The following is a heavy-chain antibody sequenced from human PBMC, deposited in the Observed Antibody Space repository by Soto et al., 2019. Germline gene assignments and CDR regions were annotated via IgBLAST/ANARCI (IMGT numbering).Heavy chain of an antibody. CDR2: ISGTRGRQRST. J-gene: IGHJ5*02. D-gene: IGHD5-12*01. CDR1: GFIFSDYA. CDR3: AKPMSRSGGYDMHWPAP. V-gene: IGHV3-23*01. Sequence: SLRLSCAASGFIFSDYAMTWVRQAPGKGLEWVSTISGTRGRQRSTFYTASVKGRFTVTRDNSKNTLFLQMNSLRVEDTAVYYCAKPMSRSGGYDMHWPAPWGQGTLVTVSA.